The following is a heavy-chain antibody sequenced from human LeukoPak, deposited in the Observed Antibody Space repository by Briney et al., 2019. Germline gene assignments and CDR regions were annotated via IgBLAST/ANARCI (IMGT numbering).Heavy chain of an antibody. CDR1: GFTFSSYA. D-gene: IGHD3-9*01. Sequence: GGSLRLSCAASGFTFSSYAMSWVRQAPGKGLEWVSAISSSGSTIYYADSVKGRFTISRDNAKNSLYLQMNSLRAEDTAVYYCARIKRVLRYFDWLFLFDYWGQGTLVTVSS. V-gene: IGHV3-21*04. J-gene: IGHJ4*02. CDR2: ISSSGSTI. CDR3: ARIKRVLRYFDWLFLFDY.